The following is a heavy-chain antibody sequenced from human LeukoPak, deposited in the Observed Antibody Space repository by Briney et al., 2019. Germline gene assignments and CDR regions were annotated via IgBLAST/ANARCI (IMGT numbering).Heavy chain of an antibody. V-gene: IGHV3-30*18. Sequence: GGSLRLPCAASGFTFSSYGMHWVRQAPGKGLEWVAVISYDGSNKYYADSVKGRFTISRDNSKNTLYLQMNSLRAEDTAVYYCAKPSDMVRGVRPSYFDYWGQGTLVTVSS. CDR1: GFTFSSYG. D-gene: IGHD3-10*01. J-gene: IGHJ4*02. CDR3: AKPSDMVRGVRPSYFDY. CDR2: ISYDGSNK.